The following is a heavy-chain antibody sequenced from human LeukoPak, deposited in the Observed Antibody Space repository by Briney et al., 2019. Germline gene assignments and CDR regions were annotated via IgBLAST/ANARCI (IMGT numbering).Heavy chain of an antibody. J-gene: IGHJ6*02. CDR1: EFTFSSYA. CDR3: AKVLSTTLSYWYGMDV. D-gene: IGHD1-14*01. V-gene: IGHV3-23*01. Sequence: GESLRLSCAASEFTFSSYAMTWVRQAPGKGLEWVSGISGSGVNTYYADSVKGRFTISRDNSKNTLYLQMNSLRAEDTAVYYCAKVLSTTLSYWYGMDVWGQGTTVTVSS. CDR2: ISGSGVNT.